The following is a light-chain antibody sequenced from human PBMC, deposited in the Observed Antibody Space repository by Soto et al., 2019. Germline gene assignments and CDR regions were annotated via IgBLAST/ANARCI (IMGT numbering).Light chain of an antibody. CDR2: KAS. Sequence: DIQMTQSPSTLSASVGDRVTITCRASQNIGRYLAWYQQKPGQAPKLLIYKASTLESGVPSRFSGSGSGTEFTLASSSLQPDDFATYFCQQYNSYLYAFGQGTKLEIK. CDR1: QNIGRY. J-gene: IGKJ2*01. CDR3: QQYNSYLYA. V-gene: IGKV1-5*03.